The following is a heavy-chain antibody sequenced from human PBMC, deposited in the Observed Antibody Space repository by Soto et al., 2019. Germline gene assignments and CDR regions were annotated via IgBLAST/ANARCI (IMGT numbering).Heavy chain of an antibody. V-gene: IGHV4-39*01. J-gene: IGHJ5*02. CDR3: VSSNWFDP. Sequence: QLQLQESGPGLVKPSETLSLTCTVSGGSISSISYYWGWIRQPPGKGLEWIGRIYYSGSTYYNPSLKSRVTISVDTSKTQFSLKLSSVTAADTAVYYCVSSNWFDPWGQGTLVTVSS. CDR2: IYYSGST. CDR1: GGSISSISYY.